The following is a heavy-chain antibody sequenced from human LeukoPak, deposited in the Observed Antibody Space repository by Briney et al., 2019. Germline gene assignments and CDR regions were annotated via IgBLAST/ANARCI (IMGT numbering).Heavy chain of an antibody. D-gene: IGHD1-26*01. J-gene: IGHJ4*02. CDR3: ARDLGGSYHGGYDY. CDR1: GGSISSYY. Sequence: SETLSLTCTVSGGSISSYYWSWIRQPPGKGLEWIGYIYYSGSTNYNPSLKSRVTISVDTSKNQFSLKLSSVTAADTAVYYCARDLGGSYHGGYDYWGQGTLVTVSS. CDR2: IYYSGST. V-gene: IGHV4-59*01.